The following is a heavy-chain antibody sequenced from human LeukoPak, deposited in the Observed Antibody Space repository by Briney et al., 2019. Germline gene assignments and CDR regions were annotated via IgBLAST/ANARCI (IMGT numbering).Heavy chain of an antibody. CDR3: ARVGSVDQHNCFDP. D-gene: IGHD2-15*01. CDR2: ISSSGGTT. V-gene: IGHV3-48*03. Sequence: PGGSLRLSCAVSGFIFSSYEMNWVRQGPGKGLEWVSYISSSGGTTYYADSVKGRFTISRDNAKNSLYLQMNSLRAEDTAVYYCARVGSVDQHNCFDPWGQGTLVTVSS. CDR1: GFIFSSYE. J-gene: IGHJ5*02.